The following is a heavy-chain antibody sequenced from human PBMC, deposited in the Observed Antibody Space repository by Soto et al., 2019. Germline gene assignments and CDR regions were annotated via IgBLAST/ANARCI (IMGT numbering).Heavy chain of an antibody. CDR2: IYWDDDR. CDR3: VPRLAGLYFQY. J-gene: IGHJ1*01. V-gene: IGHV2-5*02. CDR1: GFSLTTSGVG. Sequence: QITLKESGPTLVKPTQTLTLTCTFSGFSLTTSGVGVGWIRQPPGKALEWLALIYWDDDRRFSPSLKSRLTITKDTSKNHVVLTMPNMDPLDTATYYSVPRLAGLYFQYWGQGTLVTVSS.